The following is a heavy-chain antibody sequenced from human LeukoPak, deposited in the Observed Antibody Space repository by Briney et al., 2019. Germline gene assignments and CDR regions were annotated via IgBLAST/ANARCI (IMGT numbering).Heavy chain of an antibody. CDR3: AVGTIFGVVSTPFDY. V-gene: IGHV1-46*03. CDR1: GGTFTSYY. J-gene: IGHJ4*02. Sequence: ASXKVSCKASGGTFTSYYMHWVRQAPGQGLERRGIIKPSGGSTSYAQKFQGRVTMTRDTSTSTVYMELSSLRSEDTAVYYCAVGTIFGVVSTPFDYWGQGTLVTVSS. D-gene: IGHD3-3*01. CDR2: IKPSGGST.